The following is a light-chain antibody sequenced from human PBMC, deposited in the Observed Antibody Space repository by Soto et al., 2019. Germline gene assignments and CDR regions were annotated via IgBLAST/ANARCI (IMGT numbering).Light chain of an antibody. CDR2: DAS. CDR3: QQRSNWPPWT. J-gene: IGKJ1*01. CDR1: QSVSSY. Sequence: EIVLTQSPATLSLSPGERATLSCRASQSVSSYLAWYQQKPCQAPRLLIYDASNRATGIPARFSGSGSGTDFTLTISSLAPEDFAVYYCQQRSNWPPWTFGHGTKVEIK. V-gene: IGKV3-11*01.